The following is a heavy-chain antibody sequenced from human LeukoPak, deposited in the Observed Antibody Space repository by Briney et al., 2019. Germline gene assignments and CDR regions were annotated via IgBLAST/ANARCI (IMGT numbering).Heavy chain of an antibody. CDR3: VKQYGSGSNYFVRGMDV. Sequence: PGGSLRLSCATSGFTFSSYGMHWVRQAPGKGLEWVAVISYDGNNKYYADSVKGRFTISRDNSKNTLYLQMNSLSTEDTAVYYCVKQYGSGSNYFVRGMDVWGQGTTVTVSS. D-gene: IGHD3-10*01. V-gene: IGHV3-30*18. CDR1: GFTFSSYG. J-gene: IGHJ6*02. CDR2: ISYDGNNK.